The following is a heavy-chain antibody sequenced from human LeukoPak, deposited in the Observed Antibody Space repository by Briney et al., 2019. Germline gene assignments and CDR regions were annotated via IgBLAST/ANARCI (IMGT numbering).Heavy chain of an antibody. D-gene: IGHD6-13*01. CDR2: ISYDGSNK. CDR1: GFTFSSYG. Sequence: GGSLRLSCAASGFTFSSYGMHWVRQAPGKGLEWVAVISYDGSNKYYADSVKGRFTISRDNSKNTLYLQMNSLRAEDTAVYYCAKDDIPRRQQLVIDYWGQGTLVTVSS. J-gene: IGHJ4*02. CDR3: AKDDIPRRQQLVIDY. V-gene: IGHV3-30*18.